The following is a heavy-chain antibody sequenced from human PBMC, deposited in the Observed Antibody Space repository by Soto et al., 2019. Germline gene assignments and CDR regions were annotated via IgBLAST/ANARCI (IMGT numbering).Heavy chain of an antibody. CDR2: ISSSGTST. D-gene: IGHD3-3*01. CDR3: AKGPTIFGVVISYSFYYGLDV. V-gene: IGHV3-23*01. CDR1: RLTFSSYA. J-gene: IGHJ6*02. Sequence: LRLSCAASRLTFSSYAMSWVRQAPGKGLEWVAAISSSGTSTYSADSVKGRFTISRDNSKNSLYLQMNSLRAEDTAVYYCAKGPTIFGVVISYSFYYGLDVWGQGTTVTVSS.